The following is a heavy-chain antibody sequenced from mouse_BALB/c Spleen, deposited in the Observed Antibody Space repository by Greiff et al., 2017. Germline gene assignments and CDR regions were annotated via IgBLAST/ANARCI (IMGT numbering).Heavy chain of an antibody. Sequence: VKLQQSGAELVRPGSSVKISCKASGYAFSSYWMNWVKQRPGQGLEWIGQIYPGDGDTNYNGKFKGKATLTADKSSSTAYMQLSSLTSEDSAVYFCARSGGGNYDWYFDVWGAGTTVTVSS. CDR1: GYAFSSYW. CDR2: IYPGDGDT. J-gene: IGHJ1*01. V-gene: IGHV1-80*01. D-gene: IGHD2-1*01. CDR3: ARSGGGNYDWYFDV.